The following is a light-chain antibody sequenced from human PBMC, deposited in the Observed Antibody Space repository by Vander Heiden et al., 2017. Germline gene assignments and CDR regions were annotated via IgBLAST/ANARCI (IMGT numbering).Light chain of an antibody. CDR1: QSVLYSSNNKNH. J-gene: IGKJ4*01. CDR2: WAS. V-gene: IGKV4-1*01. CDR3: QQDDSTPLT. Sequence: DVEMTESADSRAGDLGERATINCKSSQSVLYSSNNKNHLAWYQHKPGQPPKLLIYWASTRESGVPDRFSGSGSATDFPLTISSLPAEDVAVYYCQQDDSTPLTFGGGTKVEIK.